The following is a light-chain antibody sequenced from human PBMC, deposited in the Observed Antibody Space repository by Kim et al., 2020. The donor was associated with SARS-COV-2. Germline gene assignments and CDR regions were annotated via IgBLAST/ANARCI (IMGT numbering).Light chain of an antibody. Sequence: QSVTVSCTGTSSDIGVYDYVSWYQQHPGKAPKLMIYEVSPRPSGVPDRFSGSKSGNTASLTVSVLQTEDEADYYCSSYAGSNNLLVFGGGTQLTVL. J-gene: IGLJ2*01. CDR2: EVS. V-gene: IGLV2-8*01. CDR3: SSYAGSNNLLV. CDR1: SSDIGVYDY.